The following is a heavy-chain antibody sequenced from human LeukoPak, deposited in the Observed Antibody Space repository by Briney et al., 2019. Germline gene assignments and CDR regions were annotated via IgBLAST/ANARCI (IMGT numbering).Heavy chain of an antibody. D-gene: IGHD3-10*01. Sequence: ASVRVSCKASGYIFTGDYIHCVRQAPGQGLEWVGWINPHSGDTNYAQNFQGRVTMTRDTSISTAYMELSGLKSDDTAVYYCARGRLRGVPFDYWGQGTLVTVSS. CDR2: INPHSGDT. V-gene: IGHV1-2*02. J-gene: IGHJ4*02. CDR1: GYIFTGDY. CDR3: ARGRLRGVPFDY.